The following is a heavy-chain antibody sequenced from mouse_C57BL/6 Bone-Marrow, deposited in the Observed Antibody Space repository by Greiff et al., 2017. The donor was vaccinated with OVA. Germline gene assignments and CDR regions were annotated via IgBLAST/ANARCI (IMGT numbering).Heavy chain of an antibody. CDR2: ISGGGGNT. V-gene: IGHV5-9*01. Sequence: EVKLVESGGGLVKPGGSLKLSCAASGFTFSSYTMSWVRQTPEKRLEWVATISGGGGNTYYPDSVKGRFTISRDNAKNTLYLQMSSLRSEDTALYYCARHEGPGLAYWGQGTLVTVSA. J-gene: IGHJ3*01. CDR3: ARHEGPGLAY. CDR1: GFTFSSYT. D-gene: IGHD3-3*01.